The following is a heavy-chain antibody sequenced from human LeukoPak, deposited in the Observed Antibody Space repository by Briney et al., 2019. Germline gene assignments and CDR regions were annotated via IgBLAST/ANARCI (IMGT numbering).Heavy chain of an antibody. V-gene: IGHV3-74*01. CDR2: INSDGSST. Sequence: GGSLRLSCAASGFTFSSYWMHWVRQAPGKGLVWVSRINSDGSSTSYADSVKGRFTISRDNAKNTLYLQMNSLSADDTAVYYCAKDGTYYYDGSGYWGYFDYWGQGTLVTVSS. D-gene: IGHD3-22*01. CDR1: GFTFSSYW. CDR3: AKDGTYYYDGSGYWGYFDY. J-gene: IGHJ4*02.